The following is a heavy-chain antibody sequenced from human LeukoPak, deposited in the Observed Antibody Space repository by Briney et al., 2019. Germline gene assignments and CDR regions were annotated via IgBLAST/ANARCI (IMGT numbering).Heavy chain of an antibody. CDR1: GGSISSGGYS. J-gene: IGHJ4*02. Sequence: SETLSLTCAVSGGSISSGGYSWSWIRQPPGKGLEWIGYIYHSGSTYYNPSLKSRVTISVDRSKNQFSLKLSSVTAADTAVYCCARDLGGESDYWGQGTLVTVSS. D-gene: IGHD3-16*01. CDR3: ARDLGGESDY. V-gene: IGHV4-30-2*01. CDR2: IYHSGST.